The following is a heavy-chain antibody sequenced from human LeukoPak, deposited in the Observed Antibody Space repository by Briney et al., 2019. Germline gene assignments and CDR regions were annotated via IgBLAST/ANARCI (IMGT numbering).Heavy chain of an antibody. D-gene: IGHD3-10*01. Sequence: GGSLRLSCAASGFTFSSYEMKWVRQAPGEGLEWVSHIGSSGSPLYYADSVKGRFTVSRDNAKNSLYLQMNSLRAEDTAVYYCARDWRYYYNSGSYTALDYWGQGTLVTVSS. CDR1: GFTFSSYE. CDR3: ARDWRYYYNSGSYTALDY. CDR2: IGSSGSPL. V-gene: IGHV3-48*03. J-gene: IGHJ4*02.